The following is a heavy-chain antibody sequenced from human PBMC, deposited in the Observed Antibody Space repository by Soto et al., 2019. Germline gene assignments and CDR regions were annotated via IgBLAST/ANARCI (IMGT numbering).Heavy chain of an antibody. D-gene: IGHD6-13*01. V-gene: IGHV4-59*01. CDR2: IYYSGST. CDR1: GGSISSYY. J-gene: IGHJ6*02. Sequence: SETLSLTCTVSGGSISSYYWSWIRQPPGKGLEWIGYIYYSGSTNYNPSLKSRVTISVDTSKNQFSLKLSSVTAADTAVYCCASSPAAGTGLDYYYGMDVWGQGTTVTVSS. CDR3: ASSPAAGTGLDYYYGMDV.